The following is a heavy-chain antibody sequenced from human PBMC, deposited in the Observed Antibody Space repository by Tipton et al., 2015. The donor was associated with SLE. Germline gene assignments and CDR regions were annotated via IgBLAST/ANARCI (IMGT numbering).Heavy chain of an antibody. CDR2: IYYSGST. CDR1: GGSIDGHY. J-gene: IGHJ4*01. V-gene: IGHV4-59*11. CDR3: ARGAKDRITLVRVRPYYFDY. Sequence: TLSLTCTVAGGSIDGHYWSWFRQPPGKGLEWIGYIYYSGSTDYNPSLKSRVTISIDTSNNQLSLKLTSVTAADTAVYYCARGAKDRITLVRVRPYYFDYWGQGSLVTVSS. D-gene: IGHD3-10*01.